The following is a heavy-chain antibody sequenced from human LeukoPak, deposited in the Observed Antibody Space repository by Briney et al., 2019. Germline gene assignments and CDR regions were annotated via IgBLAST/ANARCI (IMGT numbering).Heavy chain of an antibody. D-gene: IGHD2-15*01. J-gene: IGHJ5*02. CDR1: GYTFTSYY. Sequence: ASVKVSCKASGYTFTSYYMHWVRQAPGQGLGWMGIINLCGGSTSYAQKFQGRGTMTRDTSTSTVYMELSSLKSEDTAVYYCARASLDSYCSGGSCYSNWFDPWGQGTLVTVSS. CDR3: ARASLDSYCSGGSCYSNWFDP. CDR2: INLCGGST. V-gene: IGHV1-46*01.